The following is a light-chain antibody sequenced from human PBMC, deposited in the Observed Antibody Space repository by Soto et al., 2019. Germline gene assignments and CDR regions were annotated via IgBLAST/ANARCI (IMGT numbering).Light chain of an antibody. CDR2: DVS. CDR1: SSDVGGYNY. V-gene: IGLV2-14*01. J-gene: IGLJ1*01. Sequence: QSALTQPASVSGSPGQSITISCTGTSSDVGGYNYVSWYQQHPGKAPKLMIYDVSNRPSGVSNRFSDSKSGNTASLTISGLQAEDEADYYCSSYTSSSTLDVFGTGTKLTVL. CDR3: SSYTSSSTLDV.